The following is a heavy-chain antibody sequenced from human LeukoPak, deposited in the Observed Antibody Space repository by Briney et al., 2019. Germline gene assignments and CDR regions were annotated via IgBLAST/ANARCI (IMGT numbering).Heavy chain of an antibody. CDR3: ARESNYYGSGTGWFDP. CDR1: GYSISSGYY. CDR2: IFYSGST. Sequence: SETLSLTCTVSGYSISSGYYWGWIRQPPGKGLEWIGNIFYSGSTYYNASLKSRVTISVDTSKNQLSLKLSSVTAADTAVYYCARESNYYGSGTGWFDPWGQGTLVTVSS. D-gene: IGHD3-10*01. V-gene: IGHV4-38-2*02. J-gene: IGHJ5*02.